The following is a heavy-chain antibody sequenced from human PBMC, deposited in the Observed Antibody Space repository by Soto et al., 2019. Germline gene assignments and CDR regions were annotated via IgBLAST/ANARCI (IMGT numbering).Heavy chain of an antibody. V-gene: IGHV3-30-3*01. J-gene: IGHJ4*02. CDR2: ISYDGIIK. CDR1: GFTFSSSP. CDR3: VRDKIRGPPDYCDD. Sequence: QVQLVESGGGVVQPGRSLRLSCEASGFTFSSSPMHWVRQAPGKGLEWVAVISYDGIIKVYADSAQGRFTISRDISKNTLYLQMNSLRTEDTAVYYCVRDKIRGPPDYCDDWGQGTLVTVSS.